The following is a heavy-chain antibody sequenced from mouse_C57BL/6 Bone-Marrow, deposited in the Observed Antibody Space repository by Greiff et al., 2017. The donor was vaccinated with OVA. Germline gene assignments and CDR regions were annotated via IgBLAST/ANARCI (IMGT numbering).Heavy chain of an antibody. CDR1: GFNIKDDY. J-gene: IGHJ1*03. Sequence: VQLQQSGAELVRPGASVKLSCTASGFNIKDDYMHWVKQRPEQGLAWIGWIDPENGDTEYASKFQGQATITADTSSNTAYLQLSSLTAEDTAVYCCTTLYSNYWYFDVWGKGTTVTVSS. CDR3: TTLYSNYWYFDV. D-gene: IGHD2-5*01. CDR2: IDPENGDT. V-gene: IGHV14-4*01.